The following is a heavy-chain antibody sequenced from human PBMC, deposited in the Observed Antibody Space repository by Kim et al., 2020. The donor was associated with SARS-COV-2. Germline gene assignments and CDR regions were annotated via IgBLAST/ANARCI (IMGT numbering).Heavy chain of an antibody. CDR3: ARPYYGDYMFPDY. J-gene: IGHJ4*02. Sequence: YQNPSLKRRVTISVDTSKNQFSLKLSSVTAADTAVYYCARPYYGDYMFPDYWGQGTLVTVSS. D-gene: IGHD4-17*01. V-gene: IGHV4-39*01.